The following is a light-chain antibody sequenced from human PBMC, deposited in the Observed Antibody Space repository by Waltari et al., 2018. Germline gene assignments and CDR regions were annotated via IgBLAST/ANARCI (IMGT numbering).Light chain of an antibody. CDR3: QQYFHLST. CDR1: QSISSS. Sequence: DIQVNQSPSTLSASVGDRVSITCRASQSISSSLAWFQQKPGKGPKLLIYGASTLESWVPSRFSGSGSGTELTLTISSLQPDDFATYYCQQYFHLSTFGQGTKVEIK. CDR2: GAS. J-gene: IGKJ1*01. V-gene: IGKV1-5*03.